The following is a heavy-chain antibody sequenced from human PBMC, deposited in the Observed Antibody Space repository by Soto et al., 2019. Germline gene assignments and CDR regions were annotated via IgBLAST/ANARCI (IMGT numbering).Heavy chain of an antibody. CDR1: GFTFGDYA. J-gene: IGHJ4*02. D-gene: IGHD6-19*01. CDR2: IRGKAYGETT. V-gene: IGHV3-49*03. Sequence: GSLRLSCTASGFTFGDYAMSWFRQAPGKGLEWVGFIRGKAYGETTEYAASVKGRFTISRDDSKSIAYLQMNSLKTEDTALYYRGTSPAYSSGWYYFDYWGQGTLVTVSS. CDR3: GTSPAYSSGWYYFDY.